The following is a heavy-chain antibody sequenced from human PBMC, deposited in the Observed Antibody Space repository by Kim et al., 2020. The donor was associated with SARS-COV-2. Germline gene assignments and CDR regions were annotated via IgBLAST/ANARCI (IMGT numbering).Heavy chain of an antibody. D-gene: IGHD6-19*01. J-gene: IGHJ4*02. V-gene: IGHV3-7*01. Sequence: YVDSVKGRFTISRDNAKNSLYLQMNSLRAEDTAVYYCARDRGIAVAGFYYWGQGTLVTVSS. CDR3: ARDRGIAVAGFYY.